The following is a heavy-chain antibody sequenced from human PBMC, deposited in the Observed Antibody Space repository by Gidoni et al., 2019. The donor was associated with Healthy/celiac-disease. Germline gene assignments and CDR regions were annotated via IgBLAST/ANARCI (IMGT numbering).Heavy chain of an antibody. J-gene: IGHJ6*02. CDR3: ARDLVGYSSSSVYYYYYGMDV. V-gene: IGHV3-48*02. D-gene: IGHD6-6*01. CDR1: GFTFSSYS. CDR2: ISSSISTI. Sequence: EVQLVESGGGLVQPGGSLRLSCAASGFTFSSYSMNWVRQAPGKGLDWVSYISSSISTIYYEDSVKVRFTISRYNAKNSLYLQMNSLRDEDTAVYYCARDLVGYSSSSVYYYYYGMDVWGQGTTVTVSS.